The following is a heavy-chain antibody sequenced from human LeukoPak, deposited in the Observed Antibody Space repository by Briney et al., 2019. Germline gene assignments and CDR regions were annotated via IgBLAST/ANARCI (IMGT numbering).Heavy chain of an antibody. V-gene: IGHV1-18*01. J-gene: IGHJ3*02. CDR1: GYTFTSYG. CDR3: AREKIHVFDI. Sequence: ASVKVSCKASGYTFTSYGISWVRQAPGQGLEWMGWISAHNGNTNYAQMLQDRVTMTRDTSTSTAYMDLRNLRSDDTAVYYCAREKIHVFDIWGQGTMVTVSS. CDR2: ISAHNGNT.